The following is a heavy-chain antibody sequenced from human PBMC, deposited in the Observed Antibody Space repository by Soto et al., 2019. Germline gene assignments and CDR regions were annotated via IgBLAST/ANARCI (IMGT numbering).Heavy chain of an antibody. J-gene: IGHJ4*02. V-gene: IGHV1-46*01. CDR2: IKPSGGST. CDR3: ARAPLRDGYNHFDY. D-gene: IGHD5-12*01. Sequence: QVQLVQSGAEVKKPGASVKVSCKASGYTFTSYYMHWVRQAPGQGLEWMGIIKPSGGSTSYAQKFQGRVTMTRDTSTGTVYMELSSLKSEDTAVYYGARAPLRDGYNHFDYWGQGTLVTVSS. CDR1: GYTFTSYY.